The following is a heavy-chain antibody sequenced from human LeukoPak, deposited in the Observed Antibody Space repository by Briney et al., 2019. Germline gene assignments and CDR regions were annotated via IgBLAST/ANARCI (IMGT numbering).Heavy chain of an antibody. CDR2: FDPEDCET. CDR3: ATGLMGARFFDI. D-gene: IGHD1-26*01. CDR1: GYTLTELS. J-gene: IGHJ3*02. V-gene: IGHV1-24*01. Sequence: GASVKVSCKVSGYTLTELSIHWVRQAPGKGLTWMGGFDPEDCETIYAQKFQGRVTMTEDTSTDTAYIELSSLRSQDTAMYYCATGLMGARFFDIWGQGTMVTVSS.